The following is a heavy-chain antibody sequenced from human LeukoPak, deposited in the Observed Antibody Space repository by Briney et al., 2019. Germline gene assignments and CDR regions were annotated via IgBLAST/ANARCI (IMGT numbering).Heavy chain of an antibody. CDR1: RYTFTSYD. CDR2: ISAYNGNT. D-gene: IGHD4-17*01. Sequence: SVKVSCKASRYTFTSYDISWVRQAPGPGLEWMGWISAYNGNTNYPQKLQGRVTMTTDTSTSTAYMELRSLRSDDTAVYYCARAPIPYYGDYSDYWGQGTLVTVSS. J-gene: IGHJ4*02. V-gene: IGHV1-18*01. CDR3: ARAPIPYYGDYSDY.